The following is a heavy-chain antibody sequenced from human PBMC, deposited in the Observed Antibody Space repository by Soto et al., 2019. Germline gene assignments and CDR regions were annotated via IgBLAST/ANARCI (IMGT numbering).Heavy chain of an antibody. Sequence: PSETLSLTCTASGGSISSYYWSWIRQPPGKGLEWIGYIYYSGSTNYNPSLKSRVTISVDTSKNQFSLKLSSVTAADTAVYYCARQSWVAARPQWFDPWGQGTLVTVSS. V-gene: IGHV4-59*08. CDR2: IYYSGST. CDR1: GGSISSYY. CDR3: ARQSWVAARPQWFDP. J-gene: IGHJ5*02. D-gene: IGHD6-6*01.